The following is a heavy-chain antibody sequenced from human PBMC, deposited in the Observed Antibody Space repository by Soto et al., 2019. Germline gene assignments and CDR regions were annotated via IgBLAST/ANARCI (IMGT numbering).Heavy chain of an antibody. Sequence: PGESLKISCKGSGYSFTSYWIGWVRQMPGKGLEWMGIIYPGDSDTRYSPSFQGQVTISADKSISTAYLQWSSLKASDTAMYYCARHALRYFDWLSHAGPQLRFDPWGQGTLVTAPQ. CDR1: GYSFTSYW. CDR2: IYPGDSDT. J-gene: IGHJ5*02. V-gene: IGHV5-51*01. D-gene: IGHD3-9*01. CDR3: ARHALRYFDWLSHAGPQLRFDP.